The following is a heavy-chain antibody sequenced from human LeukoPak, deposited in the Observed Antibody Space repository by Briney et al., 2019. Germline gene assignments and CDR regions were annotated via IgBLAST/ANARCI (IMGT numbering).Heavy chain of an antibody. Sequence: SVKVSCKASGGTFSSYAISWVRQAPGQGLEWMGGIIPIFGTANYAQKFQGRVTITADESTSTAYMELRSLRSDDTAVYYCARGRYGGVKGDAFDIWGQGTMVTVSS. J-gene: IGHJ3*02. D-gene: IGHD3-16*01. CDR2: IIPIFGTA. CDR1: GGTFSSYA. V-gene: IGHV1-69*13. CDR3: ARGRYGGVKGDAFDI.